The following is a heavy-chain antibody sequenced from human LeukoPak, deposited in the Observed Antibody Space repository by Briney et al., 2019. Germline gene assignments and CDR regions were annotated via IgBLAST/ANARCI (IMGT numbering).Heavy chain of an antibody. CDR3: ARGVSYYYDNSGHPGWYFDL. J-gene: IGHJ2*01. D-gene: IGHD3-22*01. CDR2: IRTTGDT. V-gene: IGHV3-13*01. Sequence: GGSLRLSCAVSGFTFNYYDMPWVRQAPGKRLERVSAIRTTGDTHYPDSVKGRFAMSREDAKNSVHLQMNNLRAGDTAVYYCARGVSYYYDNSGHPGWYFDLWGRGTLVTVSS. CDR1: GFTFNYYD.